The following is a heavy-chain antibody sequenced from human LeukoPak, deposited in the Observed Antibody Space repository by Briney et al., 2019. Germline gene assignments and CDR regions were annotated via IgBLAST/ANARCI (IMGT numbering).Heavy chain of an antibody. J-gene: IGHJ3*02. Sequence: GGSLRLSCAASGFIFSSYSMNWVSQAPGKGLEWVSSISSSSTYIYYADSVKGRFTISRDNAKNTLYLQMNSLRAEDTAVYYCARARSSYGYGDAFDIWGQGTMVTVSS. V-gene: IGHV3-21*01. CDR3: ARARSSYGYGDAFDI. D-gene: IGHD5-18*01. CDR2: ISSSSTYI. CDR1: GFIFSSYS.